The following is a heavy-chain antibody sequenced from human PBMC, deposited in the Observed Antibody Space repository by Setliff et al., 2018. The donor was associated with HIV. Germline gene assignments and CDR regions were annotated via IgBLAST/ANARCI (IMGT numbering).Heavy chain of an antibody. CDR2: IYHSGNT. CDR1: GYSINSSHF. CDR3: ARDKTYCNYSRCSRAGWYFDL. V-gene: IGHV4-38-2*02. D-gene: IGHD2-2*01. J-gene: IGHJ2*01. Sequence: PSETLSLTCTVSGYSINSSHFWGWIRQPPGKGLEWVGSIYHSGNTHYNPSLKSRVTISVDTSKNQFSLKLSSVTAAGTAVYYCARDKTYCNYSRCSRAGWYFDLWGRGTLVT.